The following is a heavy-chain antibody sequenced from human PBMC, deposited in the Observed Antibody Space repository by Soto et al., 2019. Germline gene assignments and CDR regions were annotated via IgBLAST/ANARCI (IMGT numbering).Heavy chain of an antibody. J-gene: IGHJ4*02. Sequence: AGGSLRLSCAASGFTFSSYSMNWVRQAPGKGLEWVSSISSSSSYIYYADSVKGRFTISRDNAKNSLYLQMNSLRAEDTAVYYRARGTRGYSYGWVDYWGQGTLVTVSS. CDR1: GFTFSSYS. CDR2: ISSSSSYI. D-gene: IGHD5-18*01. CDR3: ARGTRGYSYGWVDY. V-gene: IGHV3-21*01.